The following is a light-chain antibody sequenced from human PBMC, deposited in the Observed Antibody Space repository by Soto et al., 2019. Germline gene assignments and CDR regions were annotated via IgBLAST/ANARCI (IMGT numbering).Light chain of an antibody. J-gene: IGLJ2*01. CDR3: CSYAGSRV. Sequence: GLTQPASVSGSPGPSIPNPCPGTSSDVGSYNLVSWYQQHPGKAPKLMIYEGSKRPSGVSNRLSGSKSGNTASLTISGLQAEDEADYYCCSYAGSRVFGGGTKVTVL. CDR1: SSDVGSYNL. CDR2: EGS. V-gene: IGLV2-23*01.